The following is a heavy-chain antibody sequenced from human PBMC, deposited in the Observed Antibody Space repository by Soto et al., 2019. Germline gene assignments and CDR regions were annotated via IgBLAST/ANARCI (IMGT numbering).Heavy chain of an antibody. V-gene: IGHV1-69*06. D-gene: IGHD1-26*01. J-gene: IGHJ4*02. CDR2: IIPIFGTA. Sequence: GASVKVSCKASGGTFSSYAISWVRQAPGQGLEWMGGIIPIFGTANYAQKFQGRVTITADKSTSTAYMELSSQRSEDTAVYYCARAKTVNSGSFHFDYWGQGTLVTAPQ. CDR3: ARAKTVNSGSFHFDY. CDR1: GGTFSSYA.